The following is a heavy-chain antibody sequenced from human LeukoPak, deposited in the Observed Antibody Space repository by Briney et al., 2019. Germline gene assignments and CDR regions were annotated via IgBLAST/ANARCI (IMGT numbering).Heavy chain of an antibody. CDR1: GGTFSSYA. CDR3: ARPTYYYDSSGSFDY. J-gene: IGHJ4*02. Sequence: GASVKVSCKASGGTFSSYAISWVRQAPGQGLEWMRGIIPIFGTANYAQKFRGRVTITADESTSTAYMELSSLRSEDTAVYYCARPTYYYDSSGSFDYWGQGTLVTVSS. CDR2: IIPIFGTA. V-gene: IGHV1-69*13. D-gene: IGHD3-22*01.